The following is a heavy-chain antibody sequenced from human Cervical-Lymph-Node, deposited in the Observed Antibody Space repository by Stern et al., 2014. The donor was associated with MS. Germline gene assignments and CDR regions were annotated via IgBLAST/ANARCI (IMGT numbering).Heavy chain of an antibody. CDR2: INPNSGGT. Sequence: QMQLVQYGAEVKRPGASVKVSCKASGYTFTDYYVHWVRQAPGQGLAWMGWINPNSGGTNYAQKFQGRVTMTRDTSISTAYMELSSLRSDDTAVYYCARGRYYDGSGYYLAFWGQGTLVTVSS. CDR3: ARGRYYDGSGYYLAF. D-gene: IGHD3-22*01. V-gene: IGHV1-2*02. J-gene: IGHJ4*02. CDR1: GYTFTDYY.